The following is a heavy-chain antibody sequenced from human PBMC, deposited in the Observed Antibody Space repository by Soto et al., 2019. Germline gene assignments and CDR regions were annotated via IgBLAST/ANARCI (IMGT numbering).Heavy chain of an antibody. D-gene: IGHD6-13*01. CDR2: IRSKSYGATT. CDR3: TRGRRPITAAAYYYSDY. J-gene: IGHJ4*02. V-gene: IGHV3-49*03. CDR1: GFTFENDP. Sequence: EVQLVESGGALVQSGRSLRLSCTSSGFTFENDPWTWFRQAPGQELEWVSFIRSKSYGATTEYAASVKGRFTISKDDSKRVVYLQMDSLQIEDTAMYYCTRGRRPITAAAYYYSDYWGQGTLVTVSS.